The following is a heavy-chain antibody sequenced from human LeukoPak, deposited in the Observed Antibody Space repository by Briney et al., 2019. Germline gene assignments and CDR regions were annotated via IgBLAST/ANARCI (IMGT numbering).Heavy chain of an antibody. V-gene: IGHV4-59*01. CDR3: AREGGSYYLDAFDI. CDR1: GGSISSYY. Sequence: SETLSLTCTVSGGSISSYYWSWIRQPPWKGLEWIGYIYYSGSTNYNPSLKRRVTISVDTSKNQFSLKLSSVTAADTAVYYCAREGGSYYLDAFDIWGQGTMVTVSS. D-gene: IGHD1-26*01. J-gene: IGHJ3*02. CDR2: IYYSGST.